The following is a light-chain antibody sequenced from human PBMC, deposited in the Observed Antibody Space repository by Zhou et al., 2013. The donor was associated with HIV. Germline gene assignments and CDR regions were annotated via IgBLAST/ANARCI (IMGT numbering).Light chain of an antibody. CDR3: QQRGDWPRSS. CDR2: GAS. V-gene: IGKV1-27*01. Sequence: DIQMTQSPSSLSASVGDRVNMTCRASQGISNYLAWYQQKPGKVPKLLIYGASTLQSGVPSRFSGSGSGTDFTLTISSLQPEDVATYYCQQRGDWPRSSFGQGTKVEIK. CDR1: QGISNY. J-gene: IGKJ2*04.